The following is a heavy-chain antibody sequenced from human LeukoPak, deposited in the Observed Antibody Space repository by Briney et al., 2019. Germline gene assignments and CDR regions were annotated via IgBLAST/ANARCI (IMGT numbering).Heavy chain of an antibody. J-gene: IGHJ6*03. Sequence: RGSLRLSCAASGFTFDDYGMSWVRQAPGKGLEWVSGINWNGGSTGYADSVKGRFTISRDNAKNSLYLQMNSLRVEDTALYYCASTHYYYYYMDVWGKGTTVTVSS. CDR2: INWNGGST. CDR3: ASTHYYYYYMDV. CDR1: GFTFDDYG. V-gene: IGHV3-20*04.